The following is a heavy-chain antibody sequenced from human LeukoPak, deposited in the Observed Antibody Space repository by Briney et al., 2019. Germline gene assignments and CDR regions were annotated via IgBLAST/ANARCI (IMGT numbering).Heavy chain of an antibody. Sequence: GGSLRLSCAASGFTFSSYAMSWVRQAPGKGLEWVSAISGSGGSTYYADSVKGRFTISRDNSKNTLYLQMNSLRDEDTAVYYCAREFCSSTRCYGTFDYWGQGTLVTVSS. J-gene: IGHJ4*02. V-gene: IGHV3-23*01. CDR1: GFTFSSYA. CDR3: AREFCSSTRCYGTFDY. D-gene: IGHD2-2*01. CDR2: ISGSGGST.